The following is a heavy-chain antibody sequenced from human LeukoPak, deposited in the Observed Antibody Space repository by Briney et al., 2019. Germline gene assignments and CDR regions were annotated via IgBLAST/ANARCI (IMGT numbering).Heavy chain of an antibody. V-gene: IGHV1-2*02. CDR3: ARALYSGNQRNWFDP. J-gene: IGHJ5*02. CDR1: GYTFTVYY. D-gene: IGHD6-13*01. CDR2: INPNSGDT. Sequence: GASVTVSFKASGYTFTVYYMHWVRQAPGQGLEWMGWINPNSGDTHYAQNFQARVTMTRDTSISTVYMDLSRLRSDDTAVYYCARALYSGNQRNWFDPWGQGTLVTVSS.